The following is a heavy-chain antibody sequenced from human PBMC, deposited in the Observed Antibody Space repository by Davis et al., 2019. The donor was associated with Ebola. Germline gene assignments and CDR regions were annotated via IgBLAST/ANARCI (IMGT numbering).Heavy chain of an antibody. D-gene: IGHD3-10*01. J-gene: IGHJ4*02. CDR2: VTGDGNT. Sequence: HTGGSLRLSCAASGFTVSSNYMSWVRQAPGRGLVWVARVTGDGNTFYADSVKDRVTISRDNAKSTLYLQMSSLRAEDTAVYYCARGVNRACFDDWGQGTLVTVSS. CDR3: ARGVNRACFDD. V-gene: IGHV3-74*01. CDR1: GFTVSSNY.